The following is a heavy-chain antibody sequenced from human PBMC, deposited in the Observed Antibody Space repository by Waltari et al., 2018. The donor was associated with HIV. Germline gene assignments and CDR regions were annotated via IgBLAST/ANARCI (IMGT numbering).Heavy chain of an antibody. CDR1: GLALSNFA. V-gene: IGHV3-23*01. CDR2: ITATYETT. J-gene: IGHJ4*02. Sequence: EVKLLESGGGLVPRGGSLRRPWAGSGLALSNFALGWVRQSPERGLDWVSAITATYETTFYADSVKGRFTISRDNSKNTVYLQMDNLRDEDTAIYYCAKDTGGNGFGDYRPSYSFDHWGQGILVTVTS. D-gene: IGHD4-17*01. CDR3: AKDTGGNGFGDYRPSYSFDH.